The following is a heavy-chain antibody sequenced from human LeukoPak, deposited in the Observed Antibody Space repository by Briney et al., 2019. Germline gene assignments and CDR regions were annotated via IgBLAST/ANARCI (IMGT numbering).Heavy chain of an antibody. V-gene: IGHV3-7*01. CDR3: ARASGDFWSGYRPYYYYGMDV. J-gene: IGHJ6*02. Sequence: GGSLRLSCAAPGFTFSSYWMSWVRQAPGKGLEWVANIKQDGSEKYYVDSVKGRFTISRDNAKNSLYLQMNSLRAEDTAVYYCARASGDFWSGYRPYYYYGMDVWGQGTTVTVSS. CDR1: GFTFSSYW. D-gene: IGHD3-3*01. CDR2: IKQDGSEK.